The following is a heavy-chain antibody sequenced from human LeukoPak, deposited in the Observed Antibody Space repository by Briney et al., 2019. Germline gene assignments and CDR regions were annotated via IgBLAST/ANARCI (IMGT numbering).Heavy chain of an antibody. D-gene: IGHD4-17*01. CDR3: ARGWEVGLRPKPRLNYGMDV. CDR1: GYTLTELS. Sequence: GASVKVSCKVSGYTLTELSMHWVRQAPGKGLEWMGGFDPEDGETIYAQKFQGRVTMTEDTSTDTAYMELSSLRSEDTAVYYCARGWEVGLRPKPRLNYGMDVWGQGTTVTVSS. CDR2: FDPEDGET. V-gene: IGHV1-24*01. J-gene: IGHJ6*02.